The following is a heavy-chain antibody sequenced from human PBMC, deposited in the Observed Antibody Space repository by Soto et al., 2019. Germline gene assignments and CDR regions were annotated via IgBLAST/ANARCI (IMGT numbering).Heavy chain of an antibody. CDR2: IYYSGST. J-gene: IGHJ4*02. V-gene: IGHV4-31*03. Sequence: SETLSLTCTVSGGSISSGGFYWRWIRQHPGKGLEWIGYIYYSGSTYYNPSLKSRVTISLDTSKNQFSLKLSSVTAADTAVYYCARGSYYDSSGYYYPFDYWGQGTLVTVSS. D-gene: IGHD3-22*01. CDR3: ARGSYYDSSGYYYPFDY. CDR1: GGSISSGGFY.